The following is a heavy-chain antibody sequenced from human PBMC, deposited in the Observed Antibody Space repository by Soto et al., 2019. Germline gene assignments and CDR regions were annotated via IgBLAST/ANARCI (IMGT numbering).Heavy chain of an antibody. V-gene: IGHV4-39*01. Sequence: PSETLSLTCTVSGGSISSSSYYWGWIRQPPGKGLEWIGSIYYSGSTYYNPSLKSRVTISVDTSKNQFSLKLSSVTAAETAVYYCARQWGAYYYHSSGYPGWFDPWAQGTLVTVSS. D-gene: IGHD3-22*01. J-gene: IGHJ5*02. CDR1: GGSISSSSYY. CDR3: ARQWGAYYYHSSGYPGWFDP. CDR2: IYYSGST.